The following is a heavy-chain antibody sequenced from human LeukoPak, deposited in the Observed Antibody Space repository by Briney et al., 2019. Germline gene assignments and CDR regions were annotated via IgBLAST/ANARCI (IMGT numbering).Heavy chain of an antibody. D-gene: IGHD6-13*01. V-gene: IGHV3-48*01. CDR1: GFTFSSYN. CDR3: ARDSSSWYGYFQH. J-gene: IGHJ1*01. CDR2: ISSSSSTI. Sequence: PGGSLRLSCAASGFTFSSYNITWVRQAPGKGLEWVSYISSSSSTIYYADSVKGRFTISRDNAKNSLYLQMNSLRAEDTAVYYCARDSSSWYGYFQHWGQGTLVTVSS.